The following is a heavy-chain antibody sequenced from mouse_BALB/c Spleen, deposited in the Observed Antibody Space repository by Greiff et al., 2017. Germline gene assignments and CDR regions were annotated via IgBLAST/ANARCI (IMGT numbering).Heavy chain of an antibody. Sequence: EVNVVESGPSLVKPSQTLSLTCSVTGDSITSGYWNWIRKFPGNKLEYMGYISYSGSTYYNPSLKSRISITRDTSKNQYYLQLNSVTTEDTATYYCARWGYHVGYFDYWGQGTTLTVSS. CDR2: ISYSGST. J-gene: IGHJ2*01. CDR1: GDSITSGY. D-gene: IGHD2-14*01. V-gene: IGHV3-8*02. CDR3: ARWGYHVGYFDY.